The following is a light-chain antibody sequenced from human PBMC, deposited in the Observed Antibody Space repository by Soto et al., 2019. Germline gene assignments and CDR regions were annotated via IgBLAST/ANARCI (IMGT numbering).Light chain of an antibody. Sequence: DIHMTQSPASVSASVGDRVTMTCRASQDIANWVAWYQQKPGTAPKALIFTATTLRRGVPSRFSGSGSGTEFSLTISGLQPDDFATYYCHQSHTFPFAFGQGTHVEMK. V-gene: IGKV1-12*01. CDR1: QDIANW. CDR2: TAT. J-gene: IGKJ2*01. CDR3: HQSHTFPFA.